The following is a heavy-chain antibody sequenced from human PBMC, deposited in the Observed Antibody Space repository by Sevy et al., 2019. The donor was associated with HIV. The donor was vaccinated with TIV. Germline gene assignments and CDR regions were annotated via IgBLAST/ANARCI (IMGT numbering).Heavy chain of an antibody. CDR1: GFTFSTYG. CDR2: MWFDGSNT. CDR3: ARDLEFYDYGDYGPAFMPDY. V-gene: IGHV3-33*01. D-gene: IGHD4-17*01. Sequence: GGSLRLSCAASGFTFSTYGMHWVRQAPGKGLEWVAVMWFDGSNTYYAHSVKGRFTTSRDIAKNTLHLQMSSLRAEDTAVYYCARDLEFYDYGDYGPAFMPDYWGQGTLVTVSS. J-gene: IGHJ4*02.